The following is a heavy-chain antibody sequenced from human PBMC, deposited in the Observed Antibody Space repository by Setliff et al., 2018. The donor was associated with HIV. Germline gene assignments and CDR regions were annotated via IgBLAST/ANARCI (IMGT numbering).Heavy chain of an antibody. CDR3: ARYYYGSQTMLDY. CDR1: GGSINSTSYY. V-gene: IGHV4-30-4*08. Sequence: PSETLSLTCTVSGGSINSTSYYWNWIRQPPGKGLEWIGYIHYSGFTYYKPSLKSRVTISVDTSKNQFSLKLSSVTAADTAVYYCARYYYGSQTMLDYWGQGTLVTVSS. CDR2: IHYSGFT. D-gene: IGHD3-10*01. J-gene: IGHJ4*02.